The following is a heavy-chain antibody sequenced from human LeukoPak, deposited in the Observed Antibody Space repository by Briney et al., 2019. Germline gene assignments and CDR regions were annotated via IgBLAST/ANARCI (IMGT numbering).Heavy chain of an antibody. CDR3: ARDWSGSFDY. J-gene: IGHJ4*02. CDR2: ISAYNGNT. Sequence: RASVKVSCKASGYTFTSYGIGWVRQAPGQGLEWMGWISAYNGNTNFVQKLQDRVTMTTDTSTTTAYMELRSLRSDDTAVYYCARDWSGSFDYWGQGTLVTVSS. D-gene: IGHD3-3*01. V-gene: IGHV1-18*04. CDR1: GYTFTSYG.